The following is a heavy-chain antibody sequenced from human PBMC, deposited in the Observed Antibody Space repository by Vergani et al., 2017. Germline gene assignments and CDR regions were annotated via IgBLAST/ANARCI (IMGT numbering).Heavy chain of an antibody. J-gene: IGHJ6*04. CDR2: IYTSGST. V-gene: IGHV4-61*02. CDR1: GGSISSGSYY. CDR3: ASDVXYYYILTGTQYYDYGMDV. D-gene: IGHD3-9*01. Sequence: QVQLQESGPGLVKPSQTLSLTCTVSGGSISSGSYYWSWIRQPAGKGLEWIGRIYTSGSTNYNPSLKSRVTISVDTAKNQFSLQLRSVTAADTAVYYCASDVXYYYILTGTQYYDYGMDVWGEGMTVTVSA.